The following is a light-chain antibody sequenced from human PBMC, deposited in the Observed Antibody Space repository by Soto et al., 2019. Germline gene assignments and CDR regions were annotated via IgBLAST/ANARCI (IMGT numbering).Light chain of an antibody. CDR1: QSVRSN. V-gene: IGKV3-15*01. CDR3: QQYNNWPRT. CDR2: GAS. J-gene: IGKJ1*01. Sequence: EVVMTQSPATLSVSPGERVTLSCRASQSVRSNLAWYQQKPGQAPRLLIYGASTRATGIPARFSGGGSGTEFTLTITSLQSEDLAVYYCQQYNNWPRTFGQGTKV.